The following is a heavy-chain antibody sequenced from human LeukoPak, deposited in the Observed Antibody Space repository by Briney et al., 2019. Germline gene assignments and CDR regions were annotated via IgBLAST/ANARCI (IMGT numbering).Heavy chain of an antibody. V-gene: IGHV1-24*01. J-gene: IGHJ4*02. CDR3: ATEMTSVVPDY. CDR1: GHTLSELT. Sequence: ASVKVSCKVSGHTLSELTMYWVRQAPGKGLEWMGGFDPENDERMYARTVRGRVTMTEDTSTDTAYMELSSLRSDDTAVYFCATEMTSVVPDYWGQGTLVTVSS. D-gene: IGHD4-11*01. CDR2: FDPENDER.